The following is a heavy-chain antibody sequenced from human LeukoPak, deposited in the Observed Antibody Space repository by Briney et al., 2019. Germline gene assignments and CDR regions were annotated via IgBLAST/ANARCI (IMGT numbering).Heavy chain of an antibody. Sequence: SETLSHTCAVYGGSFSSYYWTWIRQPPGKGLEWLGEINHSGSTNYNPSRKSRVTISVDTSKNQFSLKLSSVTAADTAVYYCANWSDNRDYWGQGTLVTVSS. V-gene: IGHV4-34*01. CDR3: ANWSDNRDY. J-gene: IGHJ4*02. CDR2: INHSGST. CDR1: GGSFSSYY. D-gene: IGHD2/OR15-2a*01.